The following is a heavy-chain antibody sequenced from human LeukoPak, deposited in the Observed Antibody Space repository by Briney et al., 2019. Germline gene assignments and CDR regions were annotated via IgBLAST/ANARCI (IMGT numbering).Heavy chain of an antibody. D-gene: IGHD4-23*01. J-gene: IGHJ4*02. CDR2: ISANGVST. Sequence: TGGSLRLSCAASGFTFSSYAMNWDRQAPGKGLEWVSGISANGVSTYYADSVKGRFTISRDNSKTTLYLQMNSLRAEDTAVYYCAKGRSAAVTSALNYWGQGTLVTVSS. CDR1: GFTFSSYA. CDR3: AKGRSAAVTSALNY. V-gene: IGHV3-23*01.